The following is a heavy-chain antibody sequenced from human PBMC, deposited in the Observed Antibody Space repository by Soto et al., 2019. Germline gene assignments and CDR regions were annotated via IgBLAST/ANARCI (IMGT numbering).Heavy chain of an antibody. V-gene: IGHV4-34*01. CDR3: ARSTASGSGSYFLPQFDS. Sequence: QMQLQQWGAGLLKPSETLSLTCAVYGESFSGYSWTWLRQTPGAGLEWLGQINHSRSTTYNPSLKSRVTICLDTSKNQVSLKLISVAVADTAVYYCARSTASGSGSYFLPQFDSWGQGTLVTVSS. CDR2: INHSRST. J-gene: IGHJ4*02. D-gene: IGHD3-10*01. CDR1: GESFSGYS.